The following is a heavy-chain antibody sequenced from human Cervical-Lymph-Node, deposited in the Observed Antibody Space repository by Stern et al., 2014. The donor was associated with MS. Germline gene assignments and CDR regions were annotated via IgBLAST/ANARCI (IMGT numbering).Heavy chain of an antibody. CDR3: ANPLPYAN. J-gene: IGHJ1*01. Sequence: QVQLVQSGAEVKKPGASVKVSCKASGDTFANYPIHWLRQAPGQGPVWMGIVNPTDGRATYAPTFRGRVTMTRDTSTRTVCMELSSLRTEDTAIYVCANPLPYANWGQGTRVTVSS. D-gene: IGHD4-17*01. CDR2: VNPTDGRA. V-gene: IGHV1-46*03. CDR1: GDTFANYP.